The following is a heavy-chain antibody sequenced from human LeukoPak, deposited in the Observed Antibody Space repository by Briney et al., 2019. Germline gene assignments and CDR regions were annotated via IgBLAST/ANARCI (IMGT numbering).Heavy chain of an antibody. D-gene: IGHD2-8*01. Sequence: PSETLSLTCSVSGVSLDEYYWYWIRQSAGKSLEWIGRIYSSGSTNYAPSLKSRVTMSIDTSKRHLSLKLSSVTAADTGFYYCARLNGDGFDIWGQGTKVTVSS. CDR1: GVSLDEYY. CDR2: IYSSGST. V-gene: IGHV4-4*07. J-gene: IGHJ3*02. CDR3: ARLNGDGFDI.